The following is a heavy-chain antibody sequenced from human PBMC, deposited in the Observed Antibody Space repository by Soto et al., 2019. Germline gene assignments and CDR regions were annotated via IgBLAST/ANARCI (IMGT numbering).Heavy chain of an antibody. J-gene: IGHJ6*02. CDR1: GGAITRGDHF. V-gene: IGHV4-30-4*01. CDR3: GRGQTAIDV. Sequence: SSETLSLTCSVSGGAITRGDHFWSWVRQSPGKGLEWLGYIYFSGSTYYNPALKGRVMMTIDTSNHQFSLNLSSVTAADTAVFYCGRGQTAIDVWGQGTTVTVSS. CDR2: IYFSGST. D-gene: IGHD5-18*01.